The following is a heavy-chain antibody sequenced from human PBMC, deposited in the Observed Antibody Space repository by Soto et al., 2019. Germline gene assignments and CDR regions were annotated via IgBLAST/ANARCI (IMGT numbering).Heavy chain of an antibody. D-gene: IGHD6-13*01. V-gene: IGHV4-39*07. CDR1: GGSISSSSYY. Sequence: SETLSLTCTVSGGSISSSSYYWGWIRQPPGKGLEWIGSIYYSGSTYYNPSLKSRVTISVDTSKNQFSLKLSSVTAADTAVYYCARVPSSSWYSWFDPWGQGTLVTVSS. CDR3: ARVPSSSWYSWFDP. CDR2: IYYSGST. J-gene: IGHJ5*02.